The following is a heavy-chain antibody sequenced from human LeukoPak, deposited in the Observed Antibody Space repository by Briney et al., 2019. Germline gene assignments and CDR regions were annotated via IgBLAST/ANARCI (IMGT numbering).Heavy chain of an antibody. J-gene: IGHJ5*02. CDR1: GYSISSGYY. CDR3: ARDLRFYGSGSPNWFDP. D-gene: IGHD3-10*01. V-gene: IGHV4-38-2*02. Sequence: SETPSLTCAVSGYSISSGYYWGWIRQPPGKGLEWIGSIYHSGSTYYNPSLKSRVTISVDTSKNQFSLKLSSVTAADTAVYYCARDLRFYGSGSPNWFDPWGQGTLVTVSS. CDR2: IYHSGST.